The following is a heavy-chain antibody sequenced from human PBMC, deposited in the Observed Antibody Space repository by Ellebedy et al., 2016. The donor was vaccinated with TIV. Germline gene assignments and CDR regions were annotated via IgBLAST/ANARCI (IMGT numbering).Heavy chain of an antibody. J-gene: IGHJ4*02. CDR1: GFTFSSYD. CDR2: ISYDGRNK. Sequence: GESLKISCAASGFTFSSYDFPWVRQAPGKGLEWVAVISYDGRNKYYADSVKGRFTISRDNSKNTLYLQMNSLSLEETAVYYCAKVAARGEIIVANLDYWGQGTLVTVSA. V-gene: IGHV3-30*18. D-gene: IGHD5-12*01. CDR3: AKVAARGEIIVANLDY.